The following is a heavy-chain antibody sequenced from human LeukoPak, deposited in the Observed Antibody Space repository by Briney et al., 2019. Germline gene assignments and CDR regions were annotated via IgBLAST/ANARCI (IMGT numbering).Heavy chain of an antibody. CDR1: GFTFSSYW. Sequence: GGSLRLSCAASGFTFSSYWMHWVRQAPGKGLVWVSRINSDGSSTSYADAVKGRFTISRDNAKNTAYLQMNSLRAEDTAVYYCARVQGHPPNGLDIWGQGIMVTVSS. J-gene: IGHJ3*02. CDR2: INSDGSST. V-gene: IGHV3-74*01. CDR3: ARVQGHPPNGLDI. D-gene: IGHD2-8*01.